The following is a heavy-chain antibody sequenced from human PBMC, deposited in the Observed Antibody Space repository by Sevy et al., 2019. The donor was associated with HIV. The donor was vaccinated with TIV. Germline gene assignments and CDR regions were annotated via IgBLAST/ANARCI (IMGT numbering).Heavy chain of an antibody. CDR1: GASFSGYY. V-gene: IGHV4-34*01. J-gene: IGHJ5*02. Sequence: SETLSLTCAVYGASFSGYYWNWIRHPPGKALEWIGEINHSGSTNYNPSLKSRVTISVDTSKNQFSLKLNSVTAADTAVYYCARAPPVVVVPGAPSWFDPWGQGTLVTVSS. CDR2: INHSGST. D-gene: IGHD2-2*01. CDR3: ARAPPVVVVPGAPSWFDP.